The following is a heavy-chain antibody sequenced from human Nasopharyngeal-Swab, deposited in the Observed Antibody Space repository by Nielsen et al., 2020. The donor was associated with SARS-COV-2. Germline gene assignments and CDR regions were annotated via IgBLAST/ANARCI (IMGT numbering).Heavy chain of an antibody. J-gene: IGHJ4*02. D-gene: IGHD6-19*01. Sequence: SVKVSCKASGGTFSSYAISWVRQAPGQGLEWMGGIIPIFGTANYAQKFQGRVTMTTDTSTSTAYMELRSLRSDDTAVYYCARGLAVAGIPDFDYWGQGTLVTVSS. CDR3: ARGLAVAGIPDFDY. CDR1: GGTFSSYA. CDR2: IIPIFGTA. V-gene: IGHV1-69*05.